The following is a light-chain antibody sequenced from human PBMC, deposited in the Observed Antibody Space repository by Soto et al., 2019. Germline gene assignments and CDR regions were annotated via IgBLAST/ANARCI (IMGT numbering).Light chain of an antibody. V-gene: IGKV1-39*01. CDR1: PSISNY. CDR2: AAS. CDR3: QQTYSTPWT. Sequence: DIQMTQSPSSLSASVGDRVTITCRTSPSISNYLNWYQQKPGKAPNLLIFAASSLQSGVPSRFSGSGSGTDFTLTISSLQPGDFATYYCQQTYSTPWTFGQGTKVEIK. J-gene: IGKJ1*01.